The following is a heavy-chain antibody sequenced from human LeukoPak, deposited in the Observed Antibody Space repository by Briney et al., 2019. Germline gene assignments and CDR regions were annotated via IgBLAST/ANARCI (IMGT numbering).Heavy chain of an antibody. J-gene: IGHJ4*02. D-gene: IGHD3-22*01. V-gene: IGHV3-23*01. CDR1: GFTFSSYA. CDR2: ISGSGVNT. Sequence: GGSLRLSCAASGFTFSSYAMSWVRQAPGKGLEWVSGISGSGVNTYYADSVKGRFTISRDNSKNTLYVQVNSLGTEDTAAYYCAKGSYYDSSGSFYFDYWGQGTLVTVSS. CDR3: AKGSYYDSSGSFYFDY.